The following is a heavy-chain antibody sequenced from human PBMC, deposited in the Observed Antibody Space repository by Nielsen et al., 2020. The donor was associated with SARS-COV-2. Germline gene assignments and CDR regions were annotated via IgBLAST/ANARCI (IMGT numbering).Heavy chain of an antibody. Sequence: ASVKVSCKASGYTFTAYYIHWVRQAPGQGLEWMGWFNPGSGGTKYAQKLQGRVTMTTDTSTSTAYMELRSLRSDDTAVYYCAREPDPDIVVVPAAIDGMDVWGQGTTVTVSS. V-gene: IGHV1-2*02. CDR3: AREPDPDIVVVPAAIDGMDV. D-gene: IGHD2-2*01. J-gene: IGHJ6*02. CDR2: FNPGSGGT. CDR1: GYTFTAYY.